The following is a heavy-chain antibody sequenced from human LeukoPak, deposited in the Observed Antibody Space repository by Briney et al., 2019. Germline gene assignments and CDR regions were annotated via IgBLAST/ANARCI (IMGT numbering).Heavy chain of an antibody. V-gene: IGHV4-59*12. CDR2: IYYSGST. CDR1: GGSISSYY. Sequence: SSETLSLTCTVSGGSISSYYWSWIRQPPGKGLEWIGYIYYSGSTNYNPSLKSRVTISVDTSKDQFSLKLSSVTAADTAVYYCARGQGWLQRRSAFDYWGQGTLVTVSS. CDR3: ARGQGWLQRRSAFDY. D-gene: IGHD5-24*01. J-gene: IGHJ4*02.